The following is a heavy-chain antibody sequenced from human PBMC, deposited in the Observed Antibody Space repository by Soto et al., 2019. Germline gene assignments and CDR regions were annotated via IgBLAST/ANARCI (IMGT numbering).Heavy chain of an antibody. Sequence: EVQLVESGGGLVQPGGSLRLSCAASGFTFSTYWMSWVRQAPGKGLEWVANMKQDGSEKHHVDSVKGRFTISRDNAKNTVYLQMXSLRAEDTXVXYCXXXVIGXLDXXXQGTLVTVSS. CDR2: MKQDGSEK. J-gene: IGHJ4*02. V-gene: IGHV3-7*01. CDR1: GFTFSTYW. CDR3: XXXVIGXLDX. D-gene: IGHD2-2*03.